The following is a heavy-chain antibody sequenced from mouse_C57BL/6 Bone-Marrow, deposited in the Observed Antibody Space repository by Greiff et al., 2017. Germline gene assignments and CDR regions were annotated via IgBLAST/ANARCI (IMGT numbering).Heavy chain of an antibody. V-gene: IGHV14-4*01. CDR3: TTHYGRGFAY. CDR1: GFNIKDDY. Sequence: VQLKESGAELVRPGASVKLSCTASGFNIKDDYMHWVKQRPEQGLEWIGWIDPENGDTEYASKFQGKATITADTSSNTAYLQLSSLTSEDTAVYYCTTHYGRGFAYWGQGTLVTVSA. CDR2: IDPENGDT. D-gene: IGHD1-1*01. J-gene: IGHJ3*01.